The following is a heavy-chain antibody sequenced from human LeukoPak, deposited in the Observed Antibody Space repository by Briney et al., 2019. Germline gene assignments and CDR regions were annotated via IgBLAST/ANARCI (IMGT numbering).Heavy chain of an antibody. CDR2: ISYDGSNK. V-gene: IGHV3-30-3*01. CDR1: GFTLSSYS. CDR3: ARPAYTAAYDL. Sequence: GGSLRLSCAASGFTLSSYSMHWVRQAPGKGLEWVAVISYDGSNKYYADSVKGRFTISRDNSKNTLYLQMNSLRAEDTAVYYCARPAYTAAYDLWGQGTMVTVSS. D-gene: IGHD3-16*01. J-gene: IGHJ3*01.